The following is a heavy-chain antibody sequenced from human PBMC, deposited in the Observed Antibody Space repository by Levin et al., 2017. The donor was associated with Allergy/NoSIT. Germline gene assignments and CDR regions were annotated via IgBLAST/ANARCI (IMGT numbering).Heavy chain of an antibody. V-gene: IGHV4-30-2*01. D-gene: IGHD2-15*01. CDR2: IYHSGTT. CDR3: VRLQYCTGGSCFYYFDY. J-gene: IGHJ4*02. Sequence: SQTLSLTCVVSGGSISGGGYSWSWIRQPPGKGLEWIAYIYHSGTTYSNPSLKSRVTMSVDRSKNQFSLRLTSVTAADTAVYYCVRLQYCTGGSCFYYFDYWGQGTLVTVSS. CDR1: GGSISGGGYS.